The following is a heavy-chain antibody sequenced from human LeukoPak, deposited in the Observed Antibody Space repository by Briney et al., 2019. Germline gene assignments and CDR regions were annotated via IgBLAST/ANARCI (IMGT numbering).Heavy chain of an antibody. J-gene: IGHJ4*02. CDR3: ARGGALWFHDY. CDR1: GFTFTDYW. V-gene: IGHV3-7*01. D-gene: IGHD3-10*01. Sequence: GGSLRLSCAASGFTFTDYWMTWVRQAPGKGLEWVANIRQDESERYYLDSVKGRFTISRDNTKNSLYLQMNSLRAEDTAVYHCARGGALWFHDYWGQGTLVTVSS. CDR2: IRQDESER.